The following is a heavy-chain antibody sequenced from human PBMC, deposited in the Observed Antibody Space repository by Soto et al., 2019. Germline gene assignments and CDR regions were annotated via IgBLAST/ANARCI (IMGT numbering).Heavy chain of an antibody. CDR1: GYSFTSYW. V-gene: IGHV5-51*01. CDR3: ARLGNYYYYYMDV. J-gene: IGHJ6*03. CDR2: IYPGDSDT. Sequence: PGESLKISCKGSGYSFTSYWIGWVRQMPGKGLEWMGIIYPGDSDTRYSPPLQGQVTISADKSISTAYLQWSSLKASDTAMYYCARLGNYYYYYMDVWGKGTTVTVSS.